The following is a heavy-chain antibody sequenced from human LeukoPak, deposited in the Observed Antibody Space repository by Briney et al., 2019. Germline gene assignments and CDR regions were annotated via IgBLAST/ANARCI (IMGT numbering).Heavy chain of an antibody. V-gene: IGHV3-7*01. CDR2: IKQDGSEK. CDR3: ARVRSSGSRWYYYYMDV. CDR1: GFTFSSYW. D-gene: IGHD6-13*01. J-gene: IGHJ6*03. Sequence: QPGGSLRLSCAASGFTFSSYWMSWVRQAPGKGLEWVANIKQDGSEKYYVDSVKGRFTISRDNAKNSLYLQMNSLRAEDTAVYYCARVRSSGSRWYYYYMDVWGKGTTVTVSS.